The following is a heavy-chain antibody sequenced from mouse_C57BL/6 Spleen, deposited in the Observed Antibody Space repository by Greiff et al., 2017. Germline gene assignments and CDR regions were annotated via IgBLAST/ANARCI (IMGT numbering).Heavy chain of an antibody. CDR1: GFNIKDYY. V-gene: IGHV14-2*01. CDR3: ATQEGIRDYYFDY. Sequence: DVQLQESGAELVKPGASVKLSCTASGFNIKDYYMHWVKQRTEQGLEWIGRIDPEDGETKYAPKFQGKATITADTSSNTAYLQLSSLTSEDTAVYYCATQEGIRDYYFDYWGQGTTLTVSS. J-gene: IGHJ2*01. CDR2: IDPEDGET. D-gene: IGHD1-1*01.